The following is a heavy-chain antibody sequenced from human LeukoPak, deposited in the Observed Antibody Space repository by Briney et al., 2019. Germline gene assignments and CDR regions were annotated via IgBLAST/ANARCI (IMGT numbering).Heavy chain of an antibody. CDR1: GFTFSDYY. J-gene: IGHJ4*02. Sequence: GGSLRLSCAASGFTFSDYYMSWIRQAPGKGLEWVSYISSSGSTVYYADSVKGRFTISRDNAKNSLYLQMNSLRAEDTAVYYCARDLRQQWLVNVFDYWGQGTLVTVSS. CDR2: ISSSGSTV. CDR3: ARDLRQQWLVNVFDY. D-gene: IGHD6-19*01. V-gene: IGHV3-11*01.